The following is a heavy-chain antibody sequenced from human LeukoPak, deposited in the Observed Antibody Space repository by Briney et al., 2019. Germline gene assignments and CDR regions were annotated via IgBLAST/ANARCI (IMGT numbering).Heavy chain of an antibody. CDR1: GFTFSSYE. CDR2: ISSSGSTI. D-gene: IGHD2-15*01. V-gene: IGHV3-48*03. Sequence: PGGSLRLSCAASGFTFSSYEMNWVRQAPGKGLEWVSYISSSGSTIYYADSVEGRFTISRDNAKNSLYLQMNSLRAEDAAVYYCARDQGLFYGMDVWGKGTTVTVSS. CDR3: ARDQGLFYGMDV. J-gene: IGHJ6*04.